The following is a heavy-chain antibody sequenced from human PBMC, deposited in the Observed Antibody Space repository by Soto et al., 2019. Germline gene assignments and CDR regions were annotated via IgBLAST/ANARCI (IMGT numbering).Heavy chain of an antibody. V-gene: IGHV3-9*01. J-gene: IGHJ6*02. Sequence: GGSLRLSCAASGFTFDDYAMHWVRQAPGKGLEWVSGISWNSGSIGYADSVKGRFTISRDNAKNSLYLQMNSLRAEDTALYYCAKELPYYYDSSGYYPTLGYGMDVWGQGTTVTVSS. CDR3: AKELPYYYDSSGYYPTLGYGMDV. CDR1: GFTFDDYA. D-gene: IGHD3-22*01. CDR2: ISWNSGSI.